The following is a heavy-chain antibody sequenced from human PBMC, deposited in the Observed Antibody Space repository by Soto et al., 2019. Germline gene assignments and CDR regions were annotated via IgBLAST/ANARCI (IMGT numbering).Heavy chain of an antibody. CDR2: ISGSGGST. D-gene: IGHD4-4*01. CDR1: GFTFSSYA. J-gene: IGHJ6*02. Sequence: GGSLRLSCAASGFTFSSYAMSWVRQAPGKGLEWVSAISGSGGSTYYADSVKGRFTISRDNSKNTLYLQMTSLRAEDTAVYYSVTTPYPYYYYYYGMDVWGQGTTVTVSS. CDR3: VTTPYPYYYYYYGMDV. V-gene: IGHV3-23*01.